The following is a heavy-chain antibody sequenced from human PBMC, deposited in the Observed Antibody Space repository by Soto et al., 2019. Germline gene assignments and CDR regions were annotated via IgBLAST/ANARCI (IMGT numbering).Heavy chain of an antibody. Sequence: GGSLRLSCAASGFTFISYPMTWVRQAPGKGLEWVSSITGTGGTTSYADSVKGRFTISRDNSKNTLYLQLDNLRVEDTAVYYCTGGRGSWEVPDYWGQGTLVTVSS. CDR2: ITGTGGTT. CDR3: TGGRGSWEVPDY. J-gene: IGHJ4*02. CDR1: GFTFISYP. D-gene: IGHD1-26*01. V-gene: IGHV3-23*01.